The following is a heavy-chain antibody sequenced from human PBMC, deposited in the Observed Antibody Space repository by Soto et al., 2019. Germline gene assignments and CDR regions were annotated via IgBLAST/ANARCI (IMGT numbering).Heavy chain of an antibody. CDR3: AKERDNGADRYYFDD. D-gene: IGHD2-8*01. V-gene: IGHV3-23*01. J-gene: IGHJ4*02. CDR1: GFTFSSYA. Sequence: EVQLLESGGILVHPGGSLRLSCAASGFTFSSYAMTWVRQAPGKGLEWVSAISGSGGSTYYADSVKGRFSISRDQSKNTLYLQMHSLRVEDTAVYFCAKERDNGADRYYFDDWGQGTLVTVSS. CDR2: ISGSGGST.